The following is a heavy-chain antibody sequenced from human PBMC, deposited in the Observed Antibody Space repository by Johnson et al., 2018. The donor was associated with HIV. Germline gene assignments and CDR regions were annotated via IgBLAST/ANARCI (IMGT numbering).Heavy chain of an antibody. CDR3: SKSATDAYYDTQDAFDI. CDR2: IRYDGNNK. Sequence: VQLVESGGGVVQPGRSLRLSCAASGFTFSSYGMHWVRQAPGKGLEWVAFIRYDGNNKYYVDSVKGRFTISRDNSKNTLYLQMHSLRAEDTAVYYCSKSATDAYYDTQDAFDIWGQGTMVTVSS. V-gene: IGHV3-30*02. CDR1: GFTFSSYG. J-gene: IGHJ3*02. D-gene: IGHD3-22*01.